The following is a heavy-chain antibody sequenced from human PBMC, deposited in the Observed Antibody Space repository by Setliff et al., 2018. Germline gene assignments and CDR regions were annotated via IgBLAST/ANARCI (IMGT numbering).Heavy chain of an antibody. J-gene: IGHJ2*01. D-gene: IGHD2-21*01. CDR3: ARAQVVFAISAPVWYFEV. CDR1: GGSFSGYQ. V-gene: IGHV4-34*01. CDR2: INHSGST. Sequence: SETLSLTCVVYGGSFSGYQWSWIRQPPGKGLEWIGEINHSGSTNYNPSLKSRVSISVEESKNQFSLKLTSVTAADTAVYYCARAQVVFAISAPVWYFEVWGRGTQVTVS.